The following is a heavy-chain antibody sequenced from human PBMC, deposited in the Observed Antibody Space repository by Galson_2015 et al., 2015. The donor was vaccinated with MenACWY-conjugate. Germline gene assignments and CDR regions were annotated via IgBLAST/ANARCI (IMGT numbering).Heavy chain of an antibody. CDR1: GFTFTNYA. J-gene: IGHJ6*03. CDR2: ISGSSAST. CDR3: AKSRSDLYYYYYMDV. V-gene: IGHV3-23*01. Sequence: SLRLSCAASGFTFTNYAMSWVRQAPGKGLEWVSAISGSSASTYYADSVKGRFTISRDNSKNTLYLQMNSLRAEDTAVYYCAKSRSDLYYYYYMDVWGKGTPVTVSS.